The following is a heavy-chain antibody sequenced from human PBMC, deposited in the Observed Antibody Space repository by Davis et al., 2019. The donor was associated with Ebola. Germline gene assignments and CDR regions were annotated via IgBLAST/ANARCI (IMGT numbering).Heavy chain of an antibody. CDR2: IYYSGIT. V-gene: IGHV4-59*05. D-gene: IGHD3-3*01. Sequence: SETLSLTCTVSGGSFTSYIWTWVSHAPSKALEWIGSIYYSGITYYNPSLKSRVTISVDTSKNQFSLKLRSVTAADTAVYYCARQGWSGYSLRHWLDPWGRGTLVTVSS. J-gene: IGHJ5*02. CDR3: ARQGWSGYSLRHWLDP. CDR1: GGSFTSYI.